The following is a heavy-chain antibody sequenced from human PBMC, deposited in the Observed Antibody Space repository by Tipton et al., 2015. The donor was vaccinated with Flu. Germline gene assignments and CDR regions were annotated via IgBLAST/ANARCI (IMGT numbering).Heavy chain of an antibody. CDR3: ARDFYDSSGYPRFDP. D-gene: IGHD3-22*01. CDR1: GGSISSGSYY. CDR2: IYTSGST. Sequence: GLVKPSQTLSLTCTVSGGSISSGSYYWSWIRQPAGKGLEWIGRIYTSGSTNYNPSLKSRVTMSVDTSKNQFSLKLSSVTAADTAVYYCARDFYDSSGYPRFDPWGQGTLVTVSS. J-gene: IGHJ5*02. V-gene: IGHV4-61*02.